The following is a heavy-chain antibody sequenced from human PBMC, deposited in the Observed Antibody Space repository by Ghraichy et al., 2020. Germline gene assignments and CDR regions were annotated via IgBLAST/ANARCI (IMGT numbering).Heavy chain of an antibody. Sequence: GGSLRLSCAASGFTFSNYALSWVRQAPGKGLEWVSGISGNGFNTNYAGSVKGRFTISRDNSKNTLYLQMKSLGADDTAVYYCAKDRTGYRSGVRSSEYFHYWGQGTLVTVS. CDR2: ISGNGFNT. CDR3: AKDRTGYRSGVRSSEYFHY. D-gene: IGHD6-19*01. J-gene: IGHJ1*01. CDR1: GFTFSNYA. V-gene: IGHV3-23*01.